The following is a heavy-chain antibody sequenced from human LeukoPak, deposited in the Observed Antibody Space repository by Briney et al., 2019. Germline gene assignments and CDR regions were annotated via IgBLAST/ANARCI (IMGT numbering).Heavy chain of an antibody. D-gene: IGHD5-18*01. CDR1: GGSISDSNYY. CDR2: IYYSGST. CDR3: ARADSYGYGKIDY. V-gene: IGHV4-31*03. J-gene: IGHJ4*02. Sequence: SETLSLTCTVSGGSISDSNYYWSWIRQHPGKGLEWIGYIYYSGSTYYNPFLKSRVTISVDTSKNQFSLKLSSVTAADTAVYYCARADSYGYGKIDYWSQGTLVTVSS.